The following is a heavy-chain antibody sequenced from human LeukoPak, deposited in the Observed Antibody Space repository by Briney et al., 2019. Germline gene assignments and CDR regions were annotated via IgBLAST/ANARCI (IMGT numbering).Heavy chain of an antibody. J-gene: IGHJ4*02. D-gene: IGHD3-10*01. CDR1: GFTFSSYD. V-gene: IGHV3-13*01. CDR3: ARVGSGAPDY. Sequence: RTGRSLRLSCAASGFTFSSYDMHWVRQATGKGLEWVSAIGTAGDTYYPGSVKGRFTISRENAKNSLYLQMNSLRAGDTAVYYCARVGSGAPDYWGQGTLVTVSS. CDR2: IGTAGDT.